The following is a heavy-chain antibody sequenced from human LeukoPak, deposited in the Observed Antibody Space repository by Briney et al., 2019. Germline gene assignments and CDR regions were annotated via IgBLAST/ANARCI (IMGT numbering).Heavy chain of an antibody. CDR2: ISYDGTNK. D-gene: IGHD4-17*01. CDR3: AKSPGIGTYGDRSTAVDY. J-gene: IGHJ4*02. V-gene: IGHV3-30*18. CDR1: GFSFSYYG. Sequence: GGSLRLSCAASGFSFSYYGFHWVRQAPGKGLEWVALISYDGTNKYYADSVKGRFTISRDNSKNTLFLQMNSLRAEDTAVYYCAKSPGIGTYGDRSTAVDYWGQGTLVTVSS.